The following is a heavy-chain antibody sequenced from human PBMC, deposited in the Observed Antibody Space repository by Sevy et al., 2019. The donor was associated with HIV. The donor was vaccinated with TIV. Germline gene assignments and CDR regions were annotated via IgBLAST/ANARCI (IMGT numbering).Heavy chain of an antibody. CDR1: GFTVSSNY. V-gene: IGHV3-53*01. CDR3: ARDTPRYYGSGTDAFDI. CDR2: IYSGGST. D-gene: IGHD3-10*01. Sequence: GGSLRLSCAASGFTVSSNYMSWVRQAPGKGLEWVSVIYSGGSTYYADSVKGRFSISRDNSKNTLYLQVNSLRAEDTAVYYCARDTPRYYGSGTDAFDIWGQGTMVTVSS. J-gene: IGHJ3*02.